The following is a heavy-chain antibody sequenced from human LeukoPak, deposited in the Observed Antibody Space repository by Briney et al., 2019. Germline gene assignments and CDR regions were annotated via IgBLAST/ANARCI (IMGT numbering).Heavy chain of an antibody. D-gene: IGHD6-6*01. Sequence: GGSLRLSCAASGFTFSSYSMNWVRQAPGKGLEWVSYISSSSSTIYYPDSVKGRFTISRDNAKNSLYLQMDSLRAEDTAVYYCARGGKYSSSSYFDYWGQGTLVTVSS. CDR2: ISSSSSTI. CDR1: GFTFSSYS. CDR3: ARGGKYSSSSYFDY. J-gene: IGHJ4*02. V-gene: IGHV3-48*01.